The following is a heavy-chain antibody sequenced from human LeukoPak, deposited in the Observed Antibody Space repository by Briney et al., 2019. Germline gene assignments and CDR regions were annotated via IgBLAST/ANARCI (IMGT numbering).Heavy chain of an antibody. D-gene: IGHD6-19*01. Sequence: GGSLRLSCAVSGFSITNYWMTWVRQAPGRGLEWVANIKGDGSEKYYVDSVKGRFTISRDNDKNYLYLQMNSLRDEDTAVYYCVRQAGVSWGQGTLVTVSS. CDR3: VRQAGVS. V-gene: IGHV3-7*01. CDR2: IKGDGSEK. CDR1: GFSITNYW. J-gene: IGHJ5*02.